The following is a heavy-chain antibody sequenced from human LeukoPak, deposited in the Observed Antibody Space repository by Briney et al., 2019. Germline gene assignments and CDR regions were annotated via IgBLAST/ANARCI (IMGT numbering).Heavy chain of an antibody. CDR1: GGSFSGYY. D-gene: IGHD5-18*01. J-gene: IGHJ4*02. Sequence: SETPSLTCAAYGGSFSGYYWSWIRQPPGKGLEWIGYIYYSGSTNYNPSLKSRVTISVDTSKNQFSLKLSSVTAADTAVYYCARAGKSAMASPPLVDYWGQGTLVTVSS. CDR2: IYYSGST. CDR3: ARAGKSAMASPPLVDY. V-gene: IGHV4-59*01.